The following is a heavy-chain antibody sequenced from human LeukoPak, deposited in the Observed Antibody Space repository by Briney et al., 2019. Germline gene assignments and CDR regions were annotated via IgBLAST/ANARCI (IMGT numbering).Heavy chain of an antibody. CDR1: GGSFSTYY. D-gene: IGHD1-26*01. J-gene: IGHJ4*02. CDR2: FYYSGST. Sequence: TSETLSLTCTVTGGSFSTYYWSWIRQPPGKGLEGIGHFYYSGSTNYNPSLKSRVTISVDTSRNHFSLKLTSVTAADTAVYYCARGQGGNYYLNYFDYWGQGALVTVSS. CDR3: ARGQGGNYYLNYFDY. V-gene: IGHV4-59*01.